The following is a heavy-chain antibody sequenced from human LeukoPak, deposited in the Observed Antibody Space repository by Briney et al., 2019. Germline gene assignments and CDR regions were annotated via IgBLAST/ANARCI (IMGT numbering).Heavy chain of an antibody. J-gene: IGHJ4*02. Sequence: PGGSLRLSCAASGFTFSSYAMHWVRQAPGKGLEWVAVISYDGSNKYYADSVKGRFTISRDNSENTLYLQMNSLRAEDTAVYYCARPIYYGDYYFDYWGQGTLVTVSS. D-gene: IGHD4-17*01. CDR2: ISYDGSNK. CDR1: GFTFSSYA. V-gene: IGHV3-30*04. CDR3: ARPIYYGDYYFDY.